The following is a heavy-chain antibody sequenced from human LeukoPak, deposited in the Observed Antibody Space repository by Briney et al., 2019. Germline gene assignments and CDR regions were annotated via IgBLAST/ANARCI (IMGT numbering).Heavy chain of an antibody. D-gene: IGHD5-12*01. CDR1: GFTFSSYA. J-gene: IGHJ4*02. Sequence: PGGSLRLSCAASGFTFSSYAMSWVRQAPGKGLEWVSAISGSGGSTYYADSVKGRFTISRDNSKNSLYLQMNSLRAEDTAVYYCAKRPPYIGYEAHFDYWGQGTLVTVSS. V-gene: IGHV3-23*01. CDR3: AKRPPYIGYEAHFDY. CDR2: ISGSGGST.